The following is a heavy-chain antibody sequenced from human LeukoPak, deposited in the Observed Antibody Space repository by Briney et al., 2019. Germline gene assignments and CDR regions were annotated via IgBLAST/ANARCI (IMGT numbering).Heavy chain of an antibody. CDR3: ARELNLVRAVSYNWFDP. CDR1: GGSISSYY. D-gene: IGHD3-10*01. CDR2: IYYSGST. J-gene: IGHJ5*02. Sequence: SETLSLTCTVSGGSISSYYWSWIRQPPGKGLEWIRYIYYSGSTNYNPSLKSRVTISVDTSKNQFSLKLSSVTAADTAVYYCARELNLVRAVSYNWFDPWGQGTLVTVSS. V-gene: IGHV4-59*12.